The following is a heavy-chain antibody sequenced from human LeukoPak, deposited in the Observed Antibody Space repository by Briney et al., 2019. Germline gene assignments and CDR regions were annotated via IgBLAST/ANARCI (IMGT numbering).Heavy chain of an antibody. D-gene: IGHD3-3*01. Sequence: GGSLRLSCAASGFTFSSYAMSWVRQAPGKGLEWVSAISGSGGSTYYADSVKGRFTISRDNSKNTLYLQMNSLRAEDTAVYYCAKFFGYYDFYSGFDYWGQGTLVTVSS. V-gene: IGHV3-23*01. J-gene: IGHJ4*02. CDR3: AKFFGYYDFYSGFDY. CDR1: GFTFSSYA. CDR2: ISGSGGST.